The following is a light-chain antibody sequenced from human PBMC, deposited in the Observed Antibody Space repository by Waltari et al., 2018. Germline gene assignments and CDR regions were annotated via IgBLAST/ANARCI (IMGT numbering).Light chain of an antibody. J-gene: IGKJ2*01. CDR2: AAS. CDR1: QTVDSNS. V-gene: IGKV3-20*01. Sequence: IALTQPPGTLSLSPGERATPACRASQTVDSNSVAWYQQRPGQVPRLLIFAASSRATGIPDRFSASGSGTDFTLTISRLEPEDFAVYYCQQYDWSPPGYTFGQGTKLEIK. CDR3: QQYDWSPPGYT.